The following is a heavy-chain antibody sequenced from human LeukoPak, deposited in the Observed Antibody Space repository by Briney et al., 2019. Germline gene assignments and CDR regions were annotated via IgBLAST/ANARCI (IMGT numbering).Heavy chain of an antibody. Sequence: GGSLRLSCAASGFTFSSHGMNWVRQAPGKGLEWVSGISPSGGITYYTDSVKGRFTISRDNSKNTLFLQMNSLRVEDTAVYYCARVGATSWYWGQGTLVTVSS. CDR1: GFTFSSHG. V-gene: IGHV3-23*01. CDR2: ISPSGGIT. D-gene: IGHD1-26*01. J-gene: IGHJ4*02. CDR3: ARVGATSWY.